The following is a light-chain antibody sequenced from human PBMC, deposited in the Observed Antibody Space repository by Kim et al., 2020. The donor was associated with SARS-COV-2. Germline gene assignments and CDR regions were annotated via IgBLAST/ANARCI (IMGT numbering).Light chain of an antibody. V-gene: IGKV1-9*01. CDR3: QQVYTYPLT. J-gene: IGKJ2*01. Sequence: DIQLTQSPSFLSASVGDRVTITCRASQDISDYLGWYQQKSGKAPKLLISAASTLQSGVPSRVSGSGSGTEFTLTISSLRPEDFATYYCQQVYTYPLTFGQGTKLEI. CDR1: QDISDY. CDR2: AAS.